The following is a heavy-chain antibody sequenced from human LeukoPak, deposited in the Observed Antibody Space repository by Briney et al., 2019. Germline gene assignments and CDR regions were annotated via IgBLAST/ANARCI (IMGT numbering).Heavy chain of an antibody. D-gene: IGHD3-10*01. CDR2: INPNSGGT. Sequence: ASVKVSCKASGYTFTKYYIHWVRQAPGQGLEWMGWINPNSGGTNYAQKFQGRVTMTRDTSISTAYMELSRLRSDDTAVYYCARVMFYYYGSGRESHNWFDPWGQGTLVTVSS. J-gene: IGHJ5*02. CDR1: GYTFTKYY. V-gene: IGHV1-2*02. CDR3: ARVMFYYYGSGRESHNWFDP.